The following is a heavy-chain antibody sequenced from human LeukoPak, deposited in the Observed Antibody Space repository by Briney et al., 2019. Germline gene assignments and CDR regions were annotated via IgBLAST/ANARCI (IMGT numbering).Heavy chain of an antibody. D-gene: IGHD3-3*01. CDR1: GFTFSSYW. CDR2: IKQDGSGK. J-gene: IGHJ4*02. V-gene: IGHV3-7*01. CDR3: ARDFRITIFGVSHYDY. Sequence: PGGSLRLSCAASGFTFSSYWMSWVRQAPGKGLEWVANIKQDGSGKYYVDSVKGRFTISRDNAKNSLYLQMNSLRAEDTAVYYCARDFRITIFGVSHYDYWGQGTLVTVSS.